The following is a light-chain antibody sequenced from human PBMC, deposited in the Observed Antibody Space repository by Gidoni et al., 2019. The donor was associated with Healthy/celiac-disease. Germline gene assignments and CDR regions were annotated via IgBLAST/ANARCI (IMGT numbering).Light chain of an antibody. CDR1: QSVSSH. J-gene: IGKJ4*02. V-gene: IGKV3-11*01. CDR3: QQRSNWPPLT. Sequence: IVLTPSPATLSLSPGERATLSCRASQSVSSHLAWYQQKPGQAPRLLIYDASNRATGIPARFSGSGSGTDFTLTSSSLEPEDFAVYYCQQRSNWPPLTFGGGTKVEIK. CDR2: DAS.